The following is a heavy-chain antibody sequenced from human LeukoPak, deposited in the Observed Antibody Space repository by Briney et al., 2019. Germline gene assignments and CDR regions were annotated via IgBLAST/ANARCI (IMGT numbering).Heavy chain of an antibody. V-gene: IGHV1-18*01. J-gene: IGHJ4*02. CDR2: ISAYNGNT. CDR3: ARDQAYYDSSGYYPYYFDY. Sequence: SVKVSCKGSGYTFTSYGISWVRQAPGQGLEWMGWISAYNGNTNYAQKLQGRVTMTTDTSTSTAYMELRSLRSDDTAVYYCARDQAYYDSSGYYPYYFDYWGQGTLVTVSS. CDR1: GYTFTSYG. D-gene: IGHD3-22*01.